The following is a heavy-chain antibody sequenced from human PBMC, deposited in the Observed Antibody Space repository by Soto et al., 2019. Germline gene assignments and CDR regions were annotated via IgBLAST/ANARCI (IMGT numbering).Heavy chain of an antibody. D-gene: IGHD3-22*01. V-gene: IGHV1-18*01. CDR3: ARDHYYDSSGPDPIGWFDP. J-gene: IGHJ5*02. CDR2: ISAYNGNT. CDR1: GYTFTAYG. Sequence: ASVKVSCKASGYTFTAYGISWVRQAPGQGLEWMGWISAYNGNTKYAQKVQARVTMTTDTSTNTAYMELRSLISDDTAVYFCARDHYYDSSGPDPIGWFDPWGQGTLVTVSS.